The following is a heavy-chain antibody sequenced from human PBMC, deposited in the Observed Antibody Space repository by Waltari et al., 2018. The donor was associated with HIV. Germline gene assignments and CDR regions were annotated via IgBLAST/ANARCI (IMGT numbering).Heavy chain of an antibody. Sequence: VQMLESGGDLVQPGGSLRISCAVSGLHFATSGLGWVRQAPGKGGGWMSAITSSGGRTYYSESGRGRFIISSDNSKKTVTLQLKNLRLGDTAMYYCATCNIGSGWYLKSPIRIWGQGTLVTVS. D-gene: IGHD6-19*01. CDR1: GLHFATSG. CDR3: ATCNIGSGWYLKSPIRI. V-gene: IGHV3-23*01. CDR2: ITSSGGRT. J-gene: IGHJ4*02.